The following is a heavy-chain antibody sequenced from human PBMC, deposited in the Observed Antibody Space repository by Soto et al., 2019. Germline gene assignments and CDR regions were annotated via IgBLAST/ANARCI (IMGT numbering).Heavy chain of an antibody. CDR2: ISAYNGNT. V-gene: IGHV1-18*01. D-gene: IGHD2-8*02. Sequence: ASVKVSCKASGYTFTSYGISWVRQAPGQGLEWMGWISAYNGNTNYAQKPQGRATMTTDTSTSTAYMELRRLRSDDTAVYYCARVVGELVSTNNWLDPWGQGTLVTVSS. J-gene: IGHJ5*02. CDR3: ARVVGELVSTNNWLDP. CDR1: GYTFTSYG.